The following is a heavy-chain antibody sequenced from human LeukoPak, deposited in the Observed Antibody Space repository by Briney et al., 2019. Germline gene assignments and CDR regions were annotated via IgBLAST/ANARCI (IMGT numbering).Heavy chain of an antibody. V-gene: IGHV3-9*01. CDR2: INWNSGTM. J-gene: IGHJ4*02. Sequence: GGSLRLSCAASGFTFDDYAMHWVRQAPGKGLEWVSGINWNSGTMGYADSVKGRFTTSRDNAKNSLYLQMNSLRGEDTALYYCAKADCGGDCRTCDFWGQGTLVTVSS. D-gene: IGHD2-21*02. CDR1: GFTFDDYA. CDR3: AKADCGGDCRTCDF.